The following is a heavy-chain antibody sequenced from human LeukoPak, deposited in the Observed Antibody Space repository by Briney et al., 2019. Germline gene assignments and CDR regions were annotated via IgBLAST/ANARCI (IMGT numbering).Heavy chain of an antibody. Sequence: GGSLRLSCATSGFNFRTYAMSWVRQAPGKGLEWVSVISGDVDNTYYADSVKGRFTISRDNSKNTLYLEMSSLRVEDTAIYYCAKWPEGAMDYFDYWGQGTLVTVSS. CDR2: ISGDVDNT. V-gene: IGHV3-23*01. D-gene: IGHD3-16*01. CDR3: AKWPEGAMDYFDY. J-gene: IGHJ4*02. CDR1: GFNFRTYA.